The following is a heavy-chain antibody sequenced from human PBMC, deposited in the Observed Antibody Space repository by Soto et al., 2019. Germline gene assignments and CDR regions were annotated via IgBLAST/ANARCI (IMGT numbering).Heavy chain of an antibody. Sequence: SETLSLTCTVSGGSISSSSYYWGWIRQPPGKGLEWIGSIYYSGSTYYNPSLKSRVTISVDTSKNQFSLKLSSVTAADTAVYYCAYSSGYYYDYWGQGTLVTVSS. V-gene: IGHV4-39*01. J-gene: IGHJ4*02. D-gene: IGHD3-22*01. CDR2: IYYSGST. CDR3: AYSSGYYYDY. CDR1: GGSISSSSYY.